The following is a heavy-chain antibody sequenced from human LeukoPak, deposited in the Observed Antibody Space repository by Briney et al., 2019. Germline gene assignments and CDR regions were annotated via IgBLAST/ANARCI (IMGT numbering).Heavy chain of an antibody. CDR1: GFTFDYYA. CDR2: VTGDGGGT. Sequence: GGSLRLSCAASGFTFDYYAMHWVRQAPGKGLEWVSCVTGDGGGTYYADSVRGRFTISRDNSENSLYLQMNNLRIEDTAMDYCAKDRDTTGFDPWGQGTLVTVPS. CDR3: AKDRDTTGFDP. V-gene: IGHV3-43*02. D-gene: IGHD3-22*01. J-gene: IGHJ5*02.